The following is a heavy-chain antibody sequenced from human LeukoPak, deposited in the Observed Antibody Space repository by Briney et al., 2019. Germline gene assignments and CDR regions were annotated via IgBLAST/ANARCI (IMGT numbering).Heavy chain of an antibody. CDR1: GGSFSGYY. J-gene: IGHJ4*02. CDR2: INHSGST. V-gene: IGHV4-34*01. Sequence: PSETLSLTCAVYGGSFSGYYWSWIRQPPGKGLEWIGEINHSGSTNYNPSLKSRVTISVDTSKNQFSLKLGSVTAADTAVYYCASNYVWGSYRYTRPFDYWGQGTLVTVSS. CDR3: ASNYVWGSYRYTRPFDY. D-gene: IGHD3-16*02.